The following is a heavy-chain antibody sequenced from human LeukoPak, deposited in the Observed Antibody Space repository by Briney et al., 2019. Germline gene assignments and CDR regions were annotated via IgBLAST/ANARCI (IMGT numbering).Heavy chain of an antibody. V-gene: IGHV4-4*02. CDR2: IYHSGST. J-gene: IGHJ6*03. CDR1: GGSISSSNW. D-gene: IGHD2-2*01. Sequence: SGTLSLTCAVSGGSISSSNWWSWVRQPPGKGLEWIGEIYHSGSTNYNPSLKSRVTISVDTSKNQFSLKLSSVTAADTAVYYCARKYQLPLYYYYMDVWGKGTTVTISS. CDR3: ARKYQLPLYYYYMDV.